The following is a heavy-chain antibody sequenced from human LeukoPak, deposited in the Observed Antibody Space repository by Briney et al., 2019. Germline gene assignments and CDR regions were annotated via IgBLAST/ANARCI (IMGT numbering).Heavy chain of an antibody. Sequence: ASVKVSCKASGYTSTSYYMHWVRQAPGQGLKWMGIINPSGGSTSYAQKFQGRVTMTRDTSTSTVYMELSSLRSEDTAVYYCARAGVSVAGYFDYWGQGTLVTVSS. J-gene: IGHJ4*02. V-gene: IGHV1-46*01. D-gene: IGHD6-19*01. CDR1: GYTSTSYY. CDR3: ARAGVSVAGYFDY. CDR2: INPSGGST.